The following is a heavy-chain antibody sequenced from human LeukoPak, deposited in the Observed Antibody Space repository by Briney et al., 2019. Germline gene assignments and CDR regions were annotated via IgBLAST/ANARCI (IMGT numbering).Heavy chain of an antibody. CDR1: GVSITSYY. V-gene: IGHV4-59*01. J-gene: IGHJ4*02. CDR2: VHYSEST. D-gene: IGHD3-16*01. CDR3: TREGARVDH. Sequence: SETLSLTCTVSGVSITSYYWSWVRQPPGKGLEWIGYVHYSESTKYNPSLKNRVTISLDTSKNQFSLRLSSVTDADAALYYCTREGARVDHWGQGTLVSVSS.